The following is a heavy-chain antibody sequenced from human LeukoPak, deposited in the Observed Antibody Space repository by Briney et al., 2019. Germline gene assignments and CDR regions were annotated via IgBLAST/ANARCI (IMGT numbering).Heavy chain of an antibody. J-gene: IGHJ4*02. V-gene: IGHV4-59*01. CDR2: IYYSGST. CDR3: ARDDSSGYYDY. CDR1: GGSISSYY. D-gene: IGHD3-22*01. Sequence: SETLSLTCTVPGGSISSYYWSWIRQPPGKGLEWIGYIYYSGSTNYNPSLKGRVTISVDTSKNQFSLKLSSVTAADTAVYYCARDDSSGYYDYWGQGTLVTVSS.